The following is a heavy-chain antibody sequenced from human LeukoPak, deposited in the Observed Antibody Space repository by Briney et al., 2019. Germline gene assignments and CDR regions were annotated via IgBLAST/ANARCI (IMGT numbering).Heavy chain of an antibody. Sequence: PGGSLRLSCTASEFTFGDYAMSWVRQAPGKGLEWVGFIRSKAYGGTTEYAASVKGRFTISRDDSKSIAYLQMNSLKTEDTAVYYCTRDLPSSSWYKAGYYYYMDVWGKGTTVTVSS. D-gene: IGHD6-13*01. CDR1: EFTFGDYA. J-gene: IGHJ6*03. CDR2: IRSKAYGGTT. V-gene: IGHV3-49*04. CDR3: TRDLPSSSWYKAGYYYYMDV.